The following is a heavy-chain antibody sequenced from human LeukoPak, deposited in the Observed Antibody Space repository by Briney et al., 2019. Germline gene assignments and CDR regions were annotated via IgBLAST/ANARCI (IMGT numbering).Heavy chain of an antibody. D-gene: IGHD3-22*01. Sequence: PGGSLRPSCAASGFTFSSYVMSWVRQAPGKGLEWVSAISGSGGSTYYADSVKGRFTISRDNSKNTLYMQMNSLRAEDTAVYYCAKSHDSSGSDYWGQGTLVTVSS. CDR2: ISGSGGST. V-gene: IGHV3-23*01. J-gene: IGHJ4*02. CDR1: GFTFSSYV. CDR3: AKSHDSSGSDY.